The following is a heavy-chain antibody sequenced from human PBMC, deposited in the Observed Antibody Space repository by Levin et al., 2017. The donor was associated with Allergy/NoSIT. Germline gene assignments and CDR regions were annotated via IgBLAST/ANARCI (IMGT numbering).Heavy chain of an antibody. J-gene: IGHJ3*02. CDR3: ARDIAAAGHDAFDI. CDR1: GYTFTSYG. Sequence: GESLKISCKASGYTFTSYGISWVRQAPGQGLEWMGWISAYNGNTNYAQKLQGRVTMTTDTSTSTAYMELRSLRSDDTAVYYCARDIAAAGHDAFDIWGQGTMVTVSS. D-gene: IGHD6-13*01. CDR2: ISAYNGNT. V-gene: IGHV1-18*01.